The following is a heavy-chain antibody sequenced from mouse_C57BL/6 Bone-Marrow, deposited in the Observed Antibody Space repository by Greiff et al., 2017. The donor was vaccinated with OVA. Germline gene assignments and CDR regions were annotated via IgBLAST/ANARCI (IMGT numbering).Heavy chain of an antibody. J-gene: IGHJ1*03. D-gene: IGHD1-1*01. CDR1: GYTFTSSW. V-gene: IGHV1-69*01. CDR3: ARDGYYGSRDWYFDV. Sequence: LQLKQPGAELVMPGASVKLSCKASGYTFTSSWVHWVKQRPGQGLGWIGEIDPSDSYTNYNQKFKGKSTLTVDKSSSTAYMQLSSLTSEDSAVYYCARDGYYGSRDWYFDVWGTGTTVTVSS. CDR2: IDPSDSYT.